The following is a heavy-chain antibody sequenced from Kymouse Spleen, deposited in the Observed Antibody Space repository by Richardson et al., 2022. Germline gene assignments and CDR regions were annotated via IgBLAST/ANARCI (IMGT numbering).Heavy chain of an antibody. CDR3: AREPYSSGWLYYYYYYGMDV. V-gene: IGHV3-33*01. Sequence: QVQLVESGGGVVQPGRSLRLSCAASGFTFSSYGMHWVRQAPGKGLEWVAVIWYDGSNKYYADSVKGRFTISRDNSKNTLYLQMNSLRAEDTAVYYCAREPYSSGWLYYYYYYGMDVWGQGTTVTVSS. CDR1: GFTFSSYG. CDR2: IWYDGSNK. D-gene: IGHD6-19*01. J-gene: IGHJ6*02.